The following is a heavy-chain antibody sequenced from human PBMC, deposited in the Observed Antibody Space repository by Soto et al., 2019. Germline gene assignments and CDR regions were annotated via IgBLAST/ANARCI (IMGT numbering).Heavy chain of an antibody. J-gene: IGHJ4*02. CDR2: FDPEDGET. Sequence: GSVKVSCKVSGYTPTELFLRWVRQAPGKGLEWMGGFDPEDGETIYAQKFQGRVTMTEDTSTDTAYMELSSLRSEDTAVYYCATDLSSSWYRTWDYWGQGTLVNVSS. CDR3: ATDLSSSWYRTWDY. D-gene: IGHD6-13*01. CDR1: GYTPTELF. V-gene: IGHV1-24*01.